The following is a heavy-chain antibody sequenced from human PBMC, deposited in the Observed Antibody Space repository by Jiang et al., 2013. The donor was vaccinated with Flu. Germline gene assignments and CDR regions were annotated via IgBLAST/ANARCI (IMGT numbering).Heavy chain of an antibody. V-gene: IGHV3-30*04. Sequence: VQLLESGGGVVQPGRSLRLSCAASGFTFSSYAMHWVRQAPGKGLEWVAVISYDGSNKYYADSVKGRFTISRDNSKNTLYLQMNGLRAEDTAVYYCARDDVGATTNYFDYWGQGTLVTVSS. CDR3: ARDDVGATTNYFDY. D-gene: IGHD1-26*01. CDR2: ISYDGSNK. J-gene: IGHJ4*02. CDR1: GFTFSSYA.